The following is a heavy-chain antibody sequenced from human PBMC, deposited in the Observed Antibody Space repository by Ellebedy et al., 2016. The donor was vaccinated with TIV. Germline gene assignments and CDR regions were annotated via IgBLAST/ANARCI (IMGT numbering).Heavy chain of an antibody. CDR3: ARDASSSSADFDY. D-gene: IGHD6-6*01. J-gene: IGHJ4*02. CDR1: GFTFSSYG. V-gene: IGHV3-30*03. Sequence: PGGSLRLSFAASGFTFSSYGMHWVRQAPGKGLEWVAVISYDGSNKYYADSVKGRFTISRDNSKNTLYLQMNSLRAEDTAVYYCARDASSSSADFDYWGQGTLVTVSS. CDR2: ISYDGSNK.